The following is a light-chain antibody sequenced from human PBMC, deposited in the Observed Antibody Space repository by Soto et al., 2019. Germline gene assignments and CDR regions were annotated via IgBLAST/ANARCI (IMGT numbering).Light chain of an antibody. Sequence: QSALTQPASVSGSPGQSITISCTGSSSDVGDYSYVSWYQQHPGKAPKLMIYDVSNRPSGISNRFSRSKSGNTASLTISGLQAEDEADYYCTSYTSTSTLAFGGGTKLTVL. V-gene: IGLV2-14*03. CDR2: DVS. J-gene: IGLJ3*02. CDR1: SSDVGDYSY. CDR3: TSYTSTSTLA.